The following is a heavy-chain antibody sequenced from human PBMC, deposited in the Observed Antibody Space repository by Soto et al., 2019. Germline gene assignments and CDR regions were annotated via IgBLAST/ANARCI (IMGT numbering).Heavy chain of an antibody. CDR3: ARDSVYYDSSGWPNWFDP. Sequence: GASVKVSCKASGSTFTSYGISWVRQAPGQGLEWMGWISAYNGNTNYAQKLQGTVTMTTDTSTSTAYMELRSLRSDDTAVYYCARDSVYYDSSGWPNWFDPWGQGTLVTVSS. CDR1: GSTFTSYG. D-gene: IGHD3-22*01. CDR2: ISAYNGNT. V-gene: IGHV1-18*01. J-gene: IGHJ5*02.